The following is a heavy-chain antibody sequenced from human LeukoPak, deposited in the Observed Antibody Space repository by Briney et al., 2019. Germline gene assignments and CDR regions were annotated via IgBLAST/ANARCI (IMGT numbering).Heavy chain of an antibody. CDR2: ISSSSSYT. CDR1: GFTFSDYY. CDR3: ARGLDCSSTSCYGDY. Sequence: GGSLRLSCAASGFTFSDYYMSWIRQAPGKGLEWVSYISSSSSYTNYADSVKGRFTISRDNAKNSLYLQMNSLRAEDTAVYYCARGLDCSSTSCYGDYWGQGTLVTVSS. D-gene: IGHD2-2*01. V-gene: IGHV3-11*05. J-gene: IGHJ4*02.